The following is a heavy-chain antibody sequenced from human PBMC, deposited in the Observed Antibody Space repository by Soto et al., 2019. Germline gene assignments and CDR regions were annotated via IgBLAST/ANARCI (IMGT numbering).Heavy chain of an antibody. J-gene: IGHJ6*02. Sequence: GGSLRLSCAASGFTFSSYAMSWVRQAPGKGLEWVSAISGSGGSTYYADSVKGRFTISRDNSKNTLYLQMNSLRVEDTAVYYCANSYDFWSGYLPNVWGQGTTVTVSS. CDR1: GFTFSSYA. CDR3: ANSYDFWSGYLPNV. CDR2: ISGSGGST. V-gene: IGHV3-23*01. D-gene: IGHD3-3*01.